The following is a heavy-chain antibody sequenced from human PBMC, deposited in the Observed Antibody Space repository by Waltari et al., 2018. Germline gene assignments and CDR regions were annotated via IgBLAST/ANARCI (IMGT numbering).Heavy chain of an antibody. Sequence: QVQLQQWGAGLLKPSETLSLTCAVYGGSFSGYYWSWIRQPPGKGLEWIGEINHSGSTNYNPSLKSRVTISVDTSKNQFSLKLSSVTAADTAVYYCARGQNGDYEDYWGQGTLVTVSS. CDR2: INHSGST. CDR3: ARGQNGDYEDY. J-gene: IGHJ4*02. V-gene: IGHV4-34*01. CDR1: GGSFSGYY. D-gene: IGHD4-17*01.